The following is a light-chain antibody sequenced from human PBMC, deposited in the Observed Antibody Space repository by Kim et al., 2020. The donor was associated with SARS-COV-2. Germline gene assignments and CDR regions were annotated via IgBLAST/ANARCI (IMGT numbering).Light chain of an antibody. CDR3: QSYDSSLSDSWV. CDR1: GSNIGSYV. CDR2: ADF. J-gene: IGLJ3*02. V-gene: IGLV1-40*01. Sequence: QRVNISCTGSGSNIGSYVVHWDQHLPGTAPKLLIYADFNRPSGVPDRFSGSKSGTSASLAITGLQGDDEADYYCQSYDSSLSDSWVFGGGTQLTVL.